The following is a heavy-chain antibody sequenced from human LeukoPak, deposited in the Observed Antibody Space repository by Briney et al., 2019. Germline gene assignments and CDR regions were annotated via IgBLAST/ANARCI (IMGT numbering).Heavy chain of an antibody. CDR3: ARLPTHDYGDYAYYYYYMDV. D-gene: IGHD4-17*01. V-gene: IGHV1-18*01. Sequence: GASVKVSCKASGYTFTSYGISWVRQAPGQGLEWMGWISAYNGNTNYAQKLQGRVTMTTDTSTSTAYMELRSLRSDDTAVYYCARLPTHDYGDYAYYYYYMDVWGKGTTVTVSS. CDR2: ISAYNGNT. J-gene: IGHJ6*03. CDR1: GYTFTSYG.